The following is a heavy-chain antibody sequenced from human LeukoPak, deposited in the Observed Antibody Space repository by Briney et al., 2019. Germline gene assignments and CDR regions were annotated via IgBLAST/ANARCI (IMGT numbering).Heavy chain of an antibody. Sequence: GGSLRLSCAASGFTFSSYGMSWVRQAPGKGLEWVSAISGSGGSTYYADSVKGRFTISRDNSNNTLYLQMNSLTAEDTAVYYCAKTVRGLVVVPAAMDYWGQGTLVTVSS. CDR3: AKTVRGLVVVPAAMDY. J-gene: IGHJ4*02. CDR2: ISGSGGST. V-gene: IGHV3-23*01. CDR1: GFTFSSYG. D-gene: IGHD2-2*01.